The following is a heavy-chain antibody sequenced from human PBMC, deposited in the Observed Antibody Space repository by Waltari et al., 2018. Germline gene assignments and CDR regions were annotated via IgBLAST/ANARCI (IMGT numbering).Heavy chain of an antibody. D-gene: IGHD5-12*01. V-gene: IGHV4-39*01. CDR1: GGSISRSSYY. J-gene: IGHJ5*02. CDR2: IYYPGTT. Sequence: QLQLQESGPGLMKPSETLSLTCTVSGGSISRSSYYWGWIRQSPGKGLEWIASIYYPGTTYYNRTLESRVTIAGDTSKNQFSRRLSSVTAADTAVYYCARHWKRNGYRFDPWGQGTLVTVSS. CDR3: ARHWKRNGYRFDP.